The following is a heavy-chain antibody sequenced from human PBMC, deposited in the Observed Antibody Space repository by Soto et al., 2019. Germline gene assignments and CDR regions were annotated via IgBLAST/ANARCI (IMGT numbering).Heavy chain of an antibody. J-gene: IGHJ6*02. Sequence: GGSLRLSCAASGFIFSDYEINWVRQAPGKGLEWVSYISGSGLTIYYADSVKGRFTISRDNAKNSLYLQMNSLGVEDTAVYYCARGPYRNTYNWFDSWGQGTTVT. CDR2: ISGSGLTI. CDR1: GFIFSDYE. CDR3: ARGPYRNTYNWFDS. D-gene: IGHD1-1*01. V-gene: IGHV3-48*03.